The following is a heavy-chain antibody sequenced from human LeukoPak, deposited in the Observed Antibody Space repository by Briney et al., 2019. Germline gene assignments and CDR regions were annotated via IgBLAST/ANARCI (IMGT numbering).Heavy chain of an antibody. CDR2: INGDGRNI. CDR1: GFTFSSYW. J-gene: IGHJ4*02. Sequence: GGSLRFFCVASGFTFSSYWMHWVRQDPRKGLVWVSRINGDGRNINYADSVRGRFTISRDYAKNTLYLQMNTLRVEDTAVYYCARFQSPFDFWGQGTLVTVSS. CDR3: ARFQSPFDF. V-gene: IGHV3-74*01.